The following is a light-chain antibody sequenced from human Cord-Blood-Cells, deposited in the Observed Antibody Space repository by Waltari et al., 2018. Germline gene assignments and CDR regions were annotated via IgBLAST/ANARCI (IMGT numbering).Light chain of an antibody. J-gene: IGKJ1*01. V-gene: IGKV3-15*01. CDR2: GAS. CDR3: QQYNNWPQT. Sequence: EIVMPKSPATLSVSPGERATLPCRASQSVSSNLACYQQKPGQAPRLLIYGASTRAIGIPARFSGSGSGTECTLTISSLQSEDFAVYYGQQYNNWPQTFGQGTKVEIK. CDR1: QSVSSN.